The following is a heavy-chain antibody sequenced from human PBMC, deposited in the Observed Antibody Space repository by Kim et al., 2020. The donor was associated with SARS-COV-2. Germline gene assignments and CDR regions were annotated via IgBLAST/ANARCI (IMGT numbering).Heavy chain of an antibody. D-gene: IGHD3-9*01. CDR3: ARDLGLRYFDWLGHYFDY. V-gene: IGHV1-69*01. Sequence: QGRVTITADESTSTAYMELSSLRSEDTAVYYCARDLGLRYFDWLGHYFDYWGQGTLVTVSS. J-gene: IGHJ4*02.